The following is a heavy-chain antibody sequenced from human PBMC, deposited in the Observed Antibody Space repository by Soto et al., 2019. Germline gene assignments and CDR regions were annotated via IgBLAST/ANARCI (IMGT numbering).Heavy chain of an antibody. J-gene: IGHJ4*02. CDR2: INHSGST. V-gene: IGHV4-34*01. Sequence: PSETLSLTCAVYGGSFSGYYWSWIRQPPGKGLEWIGEINHSGSTNYNPSLKSRVTISVDTSKNQFSLNLRSVTAADTAVYYCARGPSTNAYLDYWGQGTLVTVSS. CDR1: GGSFSGYY. CDR3: ARGPSTNAYLDY. D-gene: IGHD1-1*01.